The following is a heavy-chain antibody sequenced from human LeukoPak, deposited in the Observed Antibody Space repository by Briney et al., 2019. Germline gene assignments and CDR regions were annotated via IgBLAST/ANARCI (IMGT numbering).Heavy chain of an antibody. Sequence: NPGGSLRLSCAASGFTLSSYDMNWVRQAPGKGLEWVSSISTSSSYLYYTDSVKGRFTVSRDNARTSLYLQMNSLRAEDTAVYYCAMGVRGVITLFGGMDVWGKGTTVTVSS. CDR1: GFTLSSYD. J-gene: IGHJ6*04. V-gene: IGHV3-21*01. CDR3: AMGVRGVITLFGGMDV. D-gene: IGHD3-10*01. CDR2: ISTSSSYL.